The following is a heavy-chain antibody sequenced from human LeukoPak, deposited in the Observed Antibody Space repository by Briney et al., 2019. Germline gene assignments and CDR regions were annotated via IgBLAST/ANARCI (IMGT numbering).Heavy chain of an antibody. CDR1: GFTFSSYS. CDR3: ARDGNSSSDY. D-gene: IGHD6-13*01. CDR2: ISSSSSYI. J-gene: IGHJ4*02. Sequence: GGXLXXXCAAXGFTFSSYSMXWVRQAPGKGLXXVSSISSSSSYIYYADSVKGGFTISRDNAKNSLYLQMNSLRAEDTAVYYCARDGNSSSDYWGQGTLVTVSS. V-gene: IGHV3-21*01.